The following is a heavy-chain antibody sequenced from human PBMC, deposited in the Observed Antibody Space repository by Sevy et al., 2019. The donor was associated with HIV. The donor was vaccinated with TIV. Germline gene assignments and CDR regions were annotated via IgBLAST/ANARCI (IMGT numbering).Heavy chain of an antibody. Sequence: GGSLRLSCAASGFTFSSYAMNWVRQAPGKGLEWVSGISGRGGSGDKTNYADSVKGRFTISRDDSKNSLYLQLNSLKAEETAIYYCARKYDSSGYFDYWGQGTLVTVSS. D-gene: IGHD3-22*01. CDR3: ARKYDSSGYFDY. V-gene: IGHV3-23*01. CDR2: ISGRGGSGDKT. J-gene: IGHJ4*02. CDR1: GFTFSSYA.